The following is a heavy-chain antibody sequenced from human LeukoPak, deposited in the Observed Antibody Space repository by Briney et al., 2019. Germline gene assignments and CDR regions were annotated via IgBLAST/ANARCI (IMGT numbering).Heavy chain of an antibody. CDR1: GGSISSYY. J-gene: IGHJ6*03. CDR2: IYYSGST. Sequence: SETLSFTCTVSGGSISSYYWSWIRQPPGKGLEWIGYIYYSGSTNYNPSLKSRVTISVDTSKNQFSLKLSSVTAADTAVYYCARTRYYYYYMDVWGKGTTVTVSS. CDR3: ARTRYYYYYMDV. V-gene: IGHV4-59*01.